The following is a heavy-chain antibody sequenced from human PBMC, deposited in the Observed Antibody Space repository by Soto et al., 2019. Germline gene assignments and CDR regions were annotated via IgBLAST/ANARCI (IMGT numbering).Heavy chain of an antibody. D-gene: IGHD3-9*01. CDR3: AKDAYFRDILTGHTGAFDI. Sequence: GGSLRLSCAASGFTFSSYAMSWVRQAPGKGLEWVSAISGSGGSTYYADSVKGRFTISRDNSKNTLYLQMNSLRAEDTAVYYCAKDAYFRDILTGHTGAFDIWGQGTMVTVSS. CDR2: ISGSGGST. CDR1: GFTFSSYA. V-gene: IGHV3-23*01. J-gene: IGHJ3*02.